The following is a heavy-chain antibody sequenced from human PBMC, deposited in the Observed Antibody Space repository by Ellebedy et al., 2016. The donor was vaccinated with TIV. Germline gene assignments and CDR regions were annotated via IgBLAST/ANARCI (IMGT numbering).Heavy chain of an antibody. J-gene: IGHJ3*02. V-gene: IGHV4-59*08. CDR2: IYYSGST. CDR3: ARLYCSGGSCPFWGAFDI. CDR1: GGSISSYY. D-gene: IGHD2-15*01. Sequence: MPSETLSLTCTVSGGSISSYYWSWIRQPPGKGLEWIGYIYYSGSTNYNPSLKSRVTISVDTSKNQFSLKLSSVTAADTAVYYCARLYCSGGSCPFWGAFDIWGQGTMVTVSS.